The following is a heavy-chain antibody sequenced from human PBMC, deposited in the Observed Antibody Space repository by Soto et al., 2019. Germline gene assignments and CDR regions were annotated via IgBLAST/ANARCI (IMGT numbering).Heavy chain of an antibody. CDR2: IRSKSSGGTT. V-gene: IGHV3-49*04. CDR1: GFTFSDYG. J-gene: IGHJ4*02. CDR3: TGRDFWSPYYTGDY. D-gene: IGHD3-3*01. Sequence: GGSLRLSCTTSGFTFSDYGMSWVRQAPGKGLEWVGFIRSKSSGGTTEYAASVKGRFIISRDGSKSIAYLQMNSLKTEDTAVYYCTGRDFWSPYYTGDYWGQGTLVTVSS.